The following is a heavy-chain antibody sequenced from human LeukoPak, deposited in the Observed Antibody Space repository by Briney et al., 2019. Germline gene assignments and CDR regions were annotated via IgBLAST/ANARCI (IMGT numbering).Heavy chain of an antibody. J-gene: IGHJ2*01. D-gene: IGHD1-14*01. V-gene: IGHV1-58*02. CDR3: AASTEPIHRYSAGVVPTYWYFDL. CDR1: GFTFTSSA. Sequence: SVKASCKASGFTFTSSAMQWVRQARGQRLEWIGWIVVGSGNTNYAQKFQERVTITRDMSTSTAYMELSSLRSEDTAVYYCAASTEPIHRYSAGVVPTYWYFDLWGRGTLVTVSS. CDR2: IVVGSGNT.